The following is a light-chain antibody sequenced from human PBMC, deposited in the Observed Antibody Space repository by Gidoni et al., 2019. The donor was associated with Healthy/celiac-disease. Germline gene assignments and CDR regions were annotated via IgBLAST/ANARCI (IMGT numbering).Light chain of an antibody. J-gene: IGLJ2*01. CDR1: SRDVGFYNY. CDR2: EVS. V-gene: IGLV2-14*01. Sequence: QSALTQPASVSGSPGQSITISCTGTSRDVGFYNYVSWYQQYPGKAPKLIIYEVSNRPSGVSNRFSGSKSGNTASLTISGLQTEDEADYYCNSYTRSNTLVFGGGTKVTVL. CDR3: NSYTRSNTLV.